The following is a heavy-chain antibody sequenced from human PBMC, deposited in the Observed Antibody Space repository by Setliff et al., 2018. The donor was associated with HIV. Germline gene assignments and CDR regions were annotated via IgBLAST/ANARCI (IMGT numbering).Heavy chain of an antibody. J-gene: IGHJ6*03. CDR1: GYSFTSYD. Sequence: ASVKVSCKASGYSFTSYDISWVRQAPGQGLEWMGWISAYNGNTNYAQKFQGRVTITADESTSTAYMELSSLRSEDTAVYYCARVGEMATIGYSYYYMDVWGKGTTVTVSS. CDR2: ISAYNGNT. V-gene: IGHV1-18*01. CDR3: ARVGEMATIGYSYYYMDV. D-gene: IGHD5-12*01.